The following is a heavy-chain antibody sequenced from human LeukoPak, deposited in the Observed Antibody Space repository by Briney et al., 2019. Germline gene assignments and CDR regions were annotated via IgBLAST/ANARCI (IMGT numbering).Heavy chain of an antibody. CDR2: IIDNGDIT. CDR3: AKLGGQQVYNYYVAV. J-gene: IGHJ6*03. D-gene: IGHD3-16*01. CDR1: GFTFSSYA. Sequence: GGSLRLSCAASGFTFSSYAMSWVRQAPGKGLEWVSGIIDNGDITYYANSVRGRFTISRDNSKNTLYLQMNSLRAEDTAVYYCAKLGGQQVYNYYVAVWGKGTTVAVSS. V-gene: IGHV3-23*01.